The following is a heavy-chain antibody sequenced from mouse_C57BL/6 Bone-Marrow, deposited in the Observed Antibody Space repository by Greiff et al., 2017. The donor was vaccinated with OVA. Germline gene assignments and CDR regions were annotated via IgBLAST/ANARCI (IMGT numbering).Heavy chain of an antibody. CDR1: GYTFTSYW. V-gene: IGHV1-69*01. D-gene: IGHD2-13*01. CDR3: ARRLLPYAMDY. J-gene: IGHJ4*01. CDR2: IDPSDSYT. Sequence: VQLQQSGAELVMPGASVKLSCKASGYTFTSYWMHWVKQRPGQGLEWIGEIDPSDSYTNYNQKFKGKSTLTVDKSSSTAYMQLSSLTSEDSAVYYCARRLLPYAMDYWGQGTSVTVSS.